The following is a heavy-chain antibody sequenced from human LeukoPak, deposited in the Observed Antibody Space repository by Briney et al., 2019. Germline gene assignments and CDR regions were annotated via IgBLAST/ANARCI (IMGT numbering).Heavy chain of an antibody. CDR2: ISSASNMI. J-gene: IGHJ4*02. V-gene: IGHV3-48*03. CDR1: GLTFSSYE. Sequence: QPGGSLRLSCAASGLTFSSYEMNWVRQAPGKGLEWISYISSASNMIYYAESVKGRFTISRDNAKNSLYLQMNSLRAEDTAVYYCATASGSWYRYYFDSWGQGTLVIVSS. D-gene: IGHD6-13*01. CDR3: ATASGSWYRYYFDS.